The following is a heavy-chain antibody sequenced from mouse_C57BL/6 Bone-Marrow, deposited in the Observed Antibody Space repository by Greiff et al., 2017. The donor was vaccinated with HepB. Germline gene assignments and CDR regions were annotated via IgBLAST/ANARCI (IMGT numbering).Heavy chain of an antibody. Sequence: EVQGVESGGGLVKPGGSLKLSCAASGFTFSSYAMSWVRQTPEKWLEWVATISDGGSYTYYPDNVKGRFTISRDNAKNNLYLQMSHLKSEDTAMYYCARVTTVVATDYWGQGTTLTVSS. CDR1: GFTFSSYA. V-gene: IGHV5-4*01. CDR3: ARVTTVVATDY. CDR2: ISDGGSYT. J-gene: IGHJ2*01. D-gene: IGHD1-1*01.